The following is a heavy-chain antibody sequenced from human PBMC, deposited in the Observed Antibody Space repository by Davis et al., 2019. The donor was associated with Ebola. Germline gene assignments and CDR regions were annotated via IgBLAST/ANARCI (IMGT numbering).Heavy chain of an antibody. CDR1: GYSINNDHL. CDR3: ARAGMWFGALL. D-gene: IGHD3-10*01. V-gene: IGHV4-38-2*02. CDR2: IHHRGPT. Sequence: MPSETLSLTCTVSGYSINNDHLWCWIRQPPGKGLEWIGSIHHRGPTYYNASLRRRLTMSPDTSSNQVSLRVTSVTAADTAIYYCARAGMWFGALLWGQGTLVTVSS. J-gene: IGHJ4*02.